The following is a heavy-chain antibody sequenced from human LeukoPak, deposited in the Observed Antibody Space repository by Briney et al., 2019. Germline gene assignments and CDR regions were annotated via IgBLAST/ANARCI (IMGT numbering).Heavy chain of an antibody. V-gene: IGHV3-23*01. Sequence: GSLRLSCAASGFTFSSYAMSWVRQAPGKGLEWVSAISGSGGSTYYADSVRGRFTISRDNSKNTLYLQMNSLRAEDTAVYYCARDIVVVPAAICYFDYWGQGTLVTVSS. J-gene: IGHJ4*02. CDR3: ARDIVVVPAAICYFDY. D-gene: IGHD2-2*01. CDR1: GFTFSSYA. CDR2: ISGSGGST.